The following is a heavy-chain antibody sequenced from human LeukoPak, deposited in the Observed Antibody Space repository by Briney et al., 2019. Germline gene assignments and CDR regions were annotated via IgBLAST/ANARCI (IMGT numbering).Heavy chain of an antibody. CDR3: AKVLGATVFGAFDI. D-gene: IGHD1-26*01. J-gene: IGHJ3*02. CDR1: GFPFDRYW. Sequence: GGSLRLSCVASGFPFDRYWMSWVRQAPGKGLEWVSAISGSGGSTYYADSVKGRFTISRDNSKNTLYLQMNSLRAEDTAVYYCAKVLGATVFGAFDIWGQGTMVTVSS. CDR2: ISGSGGST. V-gene: IGHV3-23*01.